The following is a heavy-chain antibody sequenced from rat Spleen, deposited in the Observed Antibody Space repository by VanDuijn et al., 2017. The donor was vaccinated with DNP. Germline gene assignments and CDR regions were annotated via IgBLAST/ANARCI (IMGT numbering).Heavy chain of an antibody. Sequence: EVKLVESGGGLVQPGRSLKLSCAASGFNFNDYWMGWVRQAPGKGLEWIGEINKDGSTINYTPSFKDKFTISRDNAQNTLYLQMSKLGSEDTAIYYCVTYDGSLWGPGTMVTVSS. D-gene: IGHD1-12*02. CDR2: INKDGSTI. CDR3: VTYDGSL. CDR1: GFNFNDYW. J-gene: IGHJ1*01. V-gene: IGHV4-2*01.